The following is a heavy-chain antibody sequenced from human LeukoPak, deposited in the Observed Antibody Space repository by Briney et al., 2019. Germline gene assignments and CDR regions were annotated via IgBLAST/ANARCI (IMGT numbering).Heavy chain of an antibody. V-gene: IGHV4-59*08. CDR1: GDSISSYY. CDR3: ARHQWVPAFDI. D-gene: IGHD1-26*01. Sequence: SETLSLTCTVSGDSISSYYWSWIRQPPGKGLKWIGYIYYSGSTNYNPSLKSRVIISIDTSKNQFSLKLSSVTAADTAVYYCARHQWVPAFDIWGQGTMVTVSS. J-gene: IGHJ3*02. CDR2: IYYSGST.